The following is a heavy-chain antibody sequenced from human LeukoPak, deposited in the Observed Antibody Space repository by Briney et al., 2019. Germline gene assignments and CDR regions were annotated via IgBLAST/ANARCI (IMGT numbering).Heavy chain of an antibody. CDR3: ARALLTSYAFDI. V-gene: IGHV1-8*03. D-gene: IGHD1-26*01. CDR1: GYTFTSYD. Sequence: GASVKVSCKASGYTFTSYDIDWVRQATGQGLEWMGWMNPNSGNTGYAQKFQGRVTITRNTSISTAYMELSSLRSEDTAVYYCARALLTSYAFDIWGQGTMVTVSS. J-gene: IGHJ3*02. CDR2: MNPNSGNT.